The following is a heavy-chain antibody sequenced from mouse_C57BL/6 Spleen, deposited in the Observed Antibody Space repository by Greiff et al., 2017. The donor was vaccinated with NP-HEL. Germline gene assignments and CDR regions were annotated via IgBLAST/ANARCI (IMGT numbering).Heavy chain of an antibody. Sequence: EVKLVESGGGLVKPGGSLKLSCAASGFTFSSYAMSWVRQTPEKRLEWVATISDGGSYTYYPDNVKGRFTISRDNAKNNLYLQMSHLKSEDTAMYYCASYYGSSFDYWGQGTTLTVSS. CDR2: ISDGGSYT. CDR3: ASYYGSSFDY. CDR1: GFTFSSYA. V-gene: IGHV5-4*03. J-gene: IGHJ2*01. D-gene: IGHD1-1*01.